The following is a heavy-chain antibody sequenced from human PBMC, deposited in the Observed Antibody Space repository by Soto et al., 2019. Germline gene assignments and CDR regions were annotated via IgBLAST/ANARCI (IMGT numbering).Heavy chain of an antibody. CDR3: ATLDYGDDWFDY. CDR2: ISAYNGNT. V-gene: IGHV1-18*01. D-gene: IGHD4-17*01. J-gene: IGHJ4*02. CDR1: GYTFTSYG. Sequence: ALVKVSCKASGYTFTSYGISWVRQAPGQGLEWMGWISAYNGNTNYAQKLQGRVTMTTDTSTSTAYMELRSLRSDDTAVYYCATLDYGDDWFDYWGQGTLVTVSS.